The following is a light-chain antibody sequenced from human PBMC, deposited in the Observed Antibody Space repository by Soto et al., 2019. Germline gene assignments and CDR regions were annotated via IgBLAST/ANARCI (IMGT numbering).Light chain of an antibody. J-gene: IGLJ2*01. V-gene: IGLV2-8*01. CDR3: SSYAGGHHLV. Sequence: QSVLTQPPSASGAPGQSVTISCTGTSSDVGGYNYVSWYQQHPGKAPKLVIYEVSKRPSGVPDRFSGSKSGNTASLTVSGLQAEDEASYYCSSYAGGHHLVFGGGTKVTV. CDR1: SSDVGGYNY. CDR2: EVS.